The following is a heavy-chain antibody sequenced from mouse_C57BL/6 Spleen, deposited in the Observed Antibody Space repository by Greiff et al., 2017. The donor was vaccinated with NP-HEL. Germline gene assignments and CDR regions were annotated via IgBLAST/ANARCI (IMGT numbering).Heavy chain of an antibody. CDR3: ARDEDDYDGYYFDY. J-gene: IGHJ2*01. Sequence: EVQVVESGPGLVKPSQSLSLTCSVTGYSITSGYYWNWIRQLPGNKLEWMGYISYDGSNNYNPSLKNRISITRDTSKNQFFLKLNSVTTEDTATYYCARDEDDYDGYYFDYWGQGTTLTVSS. D-gene: IGHD2-4*01. V-gene: IGHV3-6*01. CDR2: ISYDGSN. CDR1: GYSITSGYY.